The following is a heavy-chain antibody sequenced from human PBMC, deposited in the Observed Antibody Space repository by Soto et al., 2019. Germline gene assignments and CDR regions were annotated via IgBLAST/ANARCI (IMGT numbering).Heavy chain of an antibody. CDR1: GGSISSSSYY. Sequence: NPSETLSLTCTVSGGSISSSSYYWGWIRQPPGKGLEWIGSIYYSGSTYYNPSLKSRVTISVDTSKNQISLKLSSVTAADTAVYYCARNLYGVLGWFDPWGQGTLVTVSS. J-gene: IGHJ5*02. D-gene: IGHD4-17*01. CDR2: IYYSGST. CDR3: ARNLYGVLGWFDP. V-gene: IGHV4-39*01.